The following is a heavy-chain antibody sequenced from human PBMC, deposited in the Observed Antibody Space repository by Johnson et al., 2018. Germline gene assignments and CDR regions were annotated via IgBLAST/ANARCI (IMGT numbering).Heavy chain of an antibody. Sequence: VQLVESGGGLVQPGGSLRLSCAASGFTFSDHYMDWVRQAPGKGPDWVSTITGSGGSTSYAGSVGGQFTISRDNAKNALYLQMSSLRAGDTAVYFGAKGTTETAARAFDIWGQGTRVTVSS. CDR1: GFTFSDHY. CDR3: AKGTTETAARAFDI. CDR2: ITGSGGST. V-gene: IGHV3-23*04. D-gene: IGHD6-25*01. J-gene: IGHJ3*02.